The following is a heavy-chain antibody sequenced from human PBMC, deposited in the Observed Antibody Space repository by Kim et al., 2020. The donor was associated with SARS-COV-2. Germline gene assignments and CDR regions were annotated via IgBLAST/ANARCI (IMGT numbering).Heavy chain of an antibody. V-gene: IGHV3-11*01. CDR1: GFTFSDYY. J-gene: IGHJ5*02. Sequence: GGSLRLSCAASGFTFSDYYMSWIRQAPGKGLEWVSYISSSGSNIYYADSVKGRFTISRDNAKNSLYLQMNSLRAEDTAVYYCARDPAGTVDWFDPWGQGTLVTVSS. D-gene: IGHD6-13*01. CDR2: ISSSGSNI. CDR3: ARDPAGTVDWFDP.